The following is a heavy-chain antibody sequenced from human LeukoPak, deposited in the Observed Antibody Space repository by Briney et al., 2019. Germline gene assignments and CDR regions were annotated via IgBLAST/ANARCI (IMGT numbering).Heavy chain of an antibody. Sequence: PGRSLRLSCAASGFTFSSYAMSWVRQAPGKGLEWVSAISGSGGSTYYADSVKGRFTISRDNSKNTLYLQMNSLRAEDTAVYHCASWGGGYYFDYWGQGTLVTVSS. CDR1: GFTFSSYA. J-gene: IGHJ4*02. CDR2: ISGSGGST. CDR3: ASWGGGYYFDY. D-gene: IGHD3-16*01. V-gene: IGHV3-23*01.